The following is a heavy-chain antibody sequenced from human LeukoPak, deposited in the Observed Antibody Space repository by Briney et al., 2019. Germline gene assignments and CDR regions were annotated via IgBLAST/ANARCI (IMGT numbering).Heavy chain of an antibody. CDR1: GGSISSSSYY. Sequence: PPETLSLTCTVSGGSISSSSYYWSWIRQPQGQGLEWIGEINHSGSTNYNPSLKSRVTISVDTSKNQFSLKLSSVTAADTAVYYCARVYYDKSDAFAIWGQGTMVTVSS. CDR2: INHSGST. D-gene: IGHD3-22*01. V-gene: IGHV4-39*07. CDR3: ARVYYDKSDAFAI. J-gene: IGHJ3*02.